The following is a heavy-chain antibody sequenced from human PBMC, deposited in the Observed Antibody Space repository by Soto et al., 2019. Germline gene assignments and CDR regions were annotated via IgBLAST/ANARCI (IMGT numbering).Heavy chain of an antibody. Sequence: QVQLQESGPGLVKPSQTLSLTCTVSGGSISSGDYYWSWIRQPPGKGLEWIGYIYYSGSTYYNPSLKSRVTISVDTSKNQSSLKLSSVTAADTAVYYCARANSYGPTASDYWGQGTLVTVSS. CDR1: GGSISSGDYY. J-gene: IGHJ4*02. V-gene: IGHV4-30-4*01. D-gene: IGHD5-18*01. CDR2: IYYSGST. CDR3: ARANSYGPTASDY.